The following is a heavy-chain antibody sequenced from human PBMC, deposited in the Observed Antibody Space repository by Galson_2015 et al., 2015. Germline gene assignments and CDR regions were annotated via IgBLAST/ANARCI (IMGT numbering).Heavy chain of an antibody. D-gene: IGHD3-22*01. V-gene: IGHV4-39*07. J-gene: IGHJ4*02. Sequence: RQPPGKGLEWIGSIYYSGSTYYNPSLKSRVTMSLDASKNQFSLKLSSVTAADTAVYYCARADYDTSGFYYTFDYWGQGALVTVPS. CDR3: ARADYDTSGFYYTFDY. CDR2: IYYSGST.